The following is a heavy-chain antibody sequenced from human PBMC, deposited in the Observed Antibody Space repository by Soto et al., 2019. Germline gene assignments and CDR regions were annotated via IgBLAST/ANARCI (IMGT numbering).Heavy chain of an antibody. D-gene: IGHD1-1*01. V-gene: IGHV4-34*01. J-gene: IGHJ5*02. Sequence: QVQLQQWGAGLLQSSETLSLTCAVFGGSFSGYYWSWIRQPPGKGLEWIGEINHRGSTNYNPSLKSRVTISVDTSKNQFSLKLSSVTAADTAVYYCATTNWNHNWFDPWGQGTLVTVSS. CDR3: ATTNWNHNWFDP. CDR2: INHRGST. CDR1: GGSFSGYY.